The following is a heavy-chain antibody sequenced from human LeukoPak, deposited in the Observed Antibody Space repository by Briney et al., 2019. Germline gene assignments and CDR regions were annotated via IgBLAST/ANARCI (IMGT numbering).Heavy chain of an antibody. D-gene: IGHD3-9*01. Sequence: GGSLRLSCAASGFTFDDYAMHWVSQAPGKGLEWVSLISWDGGSTYYADSVKGRFTISRDNSKNSLYLQMNSLRAEDTAVYYCARGLDYDILTYDYWGQGTLVTVSS. J-gene: IGHJ4*02. CDR3: ARGLDYDILTYDY. V-gene: IGHV3-43D*03. CDR1: GFTFDDYA. CDR2: ISWDGGST.